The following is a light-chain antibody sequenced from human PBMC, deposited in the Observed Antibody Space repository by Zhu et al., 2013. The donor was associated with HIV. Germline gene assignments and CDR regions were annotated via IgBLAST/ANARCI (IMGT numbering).Light chain of an antibody. Sequence: IVLTQSPGTLSLSPGERATLSCRASRTIANKYLAWYQQKPGQAPRLLIYGASNRATGIPDRFSGSGSGTEFSLTVSRLEPEDFAVYICQQYVSSPVTFGGGTKVEIK. CDR3: QQYVSSPVT. J-gene: IGKJ4*01. CDR2: GAS. V-gene: IGKV3-20*01. CDR1: RTIANKY.